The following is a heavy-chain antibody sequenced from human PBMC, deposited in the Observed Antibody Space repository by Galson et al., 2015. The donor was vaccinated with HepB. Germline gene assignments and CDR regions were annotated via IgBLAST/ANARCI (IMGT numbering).Heavy chain of an antibody. CDR2: INTIGSAI. Sequence: SLRLSCAASGFTFSSYTMNWVRQAPGKGLEWVSYINTIGSAIYYADSVKGRFTISRDNAKNSLYLQLNSLRDDDTAVYYCARGLLKTLDSWGQGTLVTVSS. CDR3: ARGLLKTLDS. V-gene: IGHV3-48*02. D-gene: IGHD2/OR15-2a*01. CDR1: GFTFSSYT. J-gene: IGHJ4*02.